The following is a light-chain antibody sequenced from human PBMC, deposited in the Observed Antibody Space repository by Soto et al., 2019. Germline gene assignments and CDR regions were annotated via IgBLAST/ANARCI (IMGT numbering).Light chain of an antibody. CDR2: DAS. Sequence: EIVLTQSPATLSLSPGERAALSCRASRSVIGYLAWYQQKPGQAPRLLIYDASKRAPGIPARFTGSGSGTDFTLTISSLEPEDFAVYFCQQRSNWPSTFGGGTKVEI. CDR1: RSVIGY. CDR3: QQRSNWPST. V-gene: IGKV3-11*01. J-gene: IGKJ4*01.